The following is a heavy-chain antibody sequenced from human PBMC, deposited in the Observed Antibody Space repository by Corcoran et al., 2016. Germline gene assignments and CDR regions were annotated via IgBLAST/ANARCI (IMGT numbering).Heavy chain of an antibody. CDR2: IFSNDEK. Sequence: QVTLKESGPVLVKPTETLTLTCTVSGFSLSNARMGVSWIRQPPGKALEWLAHIFSNDEKSYSTSLKSRLNISKDTSKSQVVLTMTNRDPVDTATYYCARSFYSSSSRWFDPWGQGTLVTVSS. V-gene: IGHV2-26*01. D-gene: IGHD6-6*01. CDR1: GFSLSNARMG. CDR3: ARSFYSSSSRWFDP. J-gene: IGHJ5*02.